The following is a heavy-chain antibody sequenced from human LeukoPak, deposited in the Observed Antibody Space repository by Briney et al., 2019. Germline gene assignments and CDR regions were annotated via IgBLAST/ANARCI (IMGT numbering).Heavy chain of an antibody. D-gene: IGHD3-3*01. J-gene: IGHJ3*02. CDR1: GGSFSGYY. CDR3: AREGYDFWSGYYPDAFDI. Sequence: NPSETLSLTCAVYGGSFSGYYWSWIRQPPGKGLEWIGEINHSGSTNYNPSLKSRVTISVDTSKNQFSLKLSPVTAADTAVYYCAREGYDFWSGYYPDAFDIWGQGTMVTVSS. V-gene: IGHV4-34*01. CDR2: INHSGST.